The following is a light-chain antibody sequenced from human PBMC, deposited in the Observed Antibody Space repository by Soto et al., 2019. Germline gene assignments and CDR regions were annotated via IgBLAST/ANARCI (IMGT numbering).Light chain of an antibody. CDR2: AAS. CDR1: QSISTY. Sequence: ILLTQSPSCLSASFGDRVTITWRASQSISTYLQWYQQKPGKAPNLLIYAASTLQSGVPSRFSGSGSGTDFTLTISSLQPEAFATYICQHGYSTPLTFGGGTKVDI. V-gene: IGKV1-39*01. CDR3: QHGYSTPLT. J-gene: IGKJ4*01.